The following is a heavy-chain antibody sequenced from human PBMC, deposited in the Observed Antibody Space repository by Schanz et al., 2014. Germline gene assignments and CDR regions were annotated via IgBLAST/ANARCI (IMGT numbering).Heavy chain of an antibody. V-gene: IGHV3-7*04. CDR2: IKQDESEK. CDR3: VRDMLHRVYDSGSP. J-gene: IGHJ5*02. CDR1: GFTFSNYW. D-gene: IGHD3-10*01. Sequence: EVHLLESGGGLVQPGGSLRLSCAASGFTFSNYWMTWVRQAPGKGLEWVANIKQDESEKYYVDSVKGRFTISRDNAKNSLFLHMNSLRAEDTAVYYCVRDMLHRVYDSGSPWGQGTLVTVSS.